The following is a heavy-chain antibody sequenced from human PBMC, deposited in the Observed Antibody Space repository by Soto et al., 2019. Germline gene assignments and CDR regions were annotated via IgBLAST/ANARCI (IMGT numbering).Heavy chain of an antibody. D-gene: IGHD6-19*01. Sequence: QVQLVQSGAEVKKPGASVKVSCKASGYTFTGYYMHWVRQAPGQGLEWMGWINPNSGGTNYAQKFQGRVTMTRETSISTAYRELGRLRSDDTAVYYCARADMLEVAGQRREDYWGQGTLVTVSS. V-gene: IGHV1-2*02. CDR2: INPNSGGT. CDR1: GYTFTGYY. J-gene: IGHJ4*02. CDR3: ARADMLEVAGQRREDY.